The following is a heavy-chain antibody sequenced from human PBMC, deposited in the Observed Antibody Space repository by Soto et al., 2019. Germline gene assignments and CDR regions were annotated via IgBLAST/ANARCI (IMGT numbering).Heavy chain of an antibody. V-gene: IGHV3-23*01. CDR1: GFTFSSYA. J-gene: IGHJ4*02. CDR3: AKDQPNAALDIVVVVAAHFDY. D-gene: IGHD2-15*01. Sequence: EVQLLESGGGLVQPGGSLRLSCAASGFTFSSYAMSWVRQAPGKGLEWVSAISGSGGSTYYADSVKGRFTISRDNSKNTLYLQMNSLRAEDTAVYYCAKDQPNAALDIVVVVAAHFDYWGQGTLVTVSS. CDR2: ISGSGGST.